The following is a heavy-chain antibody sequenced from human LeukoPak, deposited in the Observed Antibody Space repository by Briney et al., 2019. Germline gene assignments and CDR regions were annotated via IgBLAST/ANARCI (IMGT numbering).Heavy chain of an antibody. CDR2: IYTSGST. V-gene: IGHV4-4*07. Sequence: PSETLSLTCTVSGGSISSYYWSWIRQPAGKGLEWIGRIYTSGSTNYNPSPKSRVTMSVDTSKNQFSVTAADTAVYYCARDTLTGWFDPWGQGTLVTVSS. CDR3: ARDTLTGWFDP. D-gene: IGHD3-16*01. J-gene: IGHJ5*02. CDR1: GGSISSYY.